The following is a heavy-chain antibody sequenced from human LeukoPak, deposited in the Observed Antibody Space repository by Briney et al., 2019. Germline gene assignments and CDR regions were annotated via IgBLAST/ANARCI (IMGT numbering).Heavy chain of an antibody. Sequence: ASVKVSCKASGYTFTSYGISWVRQAPGQGLEWMGWISAYNGNTNYAQRLQGRVTMTTDTSTSTAYMELRSLRSDDTAVYYCARELPSFREFDPWGQGTLVTVSS. CDR3: ARELPSFREFDP. V-gene: IGHV1-18*01. J-gene: IGHJ5*02. CDR2: ISAYNGNT. CDR1: GYTFTSYG.